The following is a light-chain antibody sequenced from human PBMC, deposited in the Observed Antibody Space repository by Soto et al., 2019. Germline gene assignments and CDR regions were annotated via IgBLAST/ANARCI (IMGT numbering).Light chain of an antibody. CDR1: SSNIGSFYD. Sequence: QSVLTQPPSVSGAPGQRVTIPCTGSSSNIGSFYDVHWYQQLPGTVPKLLIYGDNNRPSGVPDRLSGSKSGTAASLAITGLQAEDEADYYCQSYDNSLNHVVFGGGTKLTVL. J-gene: IGLJ2*01. V-gene: IGLV1-40*01. CDR2: GDN. CDR3: QSYDNSLNHVV.